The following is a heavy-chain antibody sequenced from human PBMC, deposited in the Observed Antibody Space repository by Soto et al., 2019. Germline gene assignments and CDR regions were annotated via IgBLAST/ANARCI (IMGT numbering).Heavy chain of an antibody. CDR3: ARDVQDIVVVPAAEWRFDP. D-gene: IGHD2-2*01. CDR2: INHSGST. Sequence: SETLSLTCAVYGGSFSCYYWSWIRQPPGKGLEWIGEINHSGSTNYNPSLKSRVTISVDTSKNQFSLKLSSVTAADTAVYYCARDVQDIVVVPAAEWRFDPWGQGTLVTVSS. J-gene: IGHJ5*02. CDR1: GGSFSCYY. V-gene: IGHV4-34*01.